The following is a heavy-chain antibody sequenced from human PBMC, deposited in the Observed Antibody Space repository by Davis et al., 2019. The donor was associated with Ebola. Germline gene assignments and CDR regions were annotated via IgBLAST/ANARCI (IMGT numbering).Heavy chain of an antibody. J-gene: IGHJ2*01. V-gene: IGHV4-30-2*01. CDR3: ARVTPYYDILTGYSWYFDL. CDR2: IYHSGST. Sequence: SETLSLTCAVSGGSISSGGYSWSWIRQPPGKGLEWIGYIYHSGSTYYNPSLKSRVTISVDRSKNQFSLKLSSVTAADTAVYYCARVTPYYDILTGYSWYFDLWGRGTLVTVSS. D-gene: IGHD3-9*01. CDR1: GGSISSGGYS.